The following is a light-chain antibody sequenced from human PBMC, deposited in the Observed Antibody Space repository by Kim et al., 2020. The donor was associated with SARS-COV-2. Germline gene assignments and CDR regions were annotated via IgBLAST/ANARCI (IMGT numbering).Light chain of an antibody. Sequence: SYELTQPLSVSVALGQTATITCEGDDIGDKNVHWYQQRPGQAPVLVIYRDNNRPSGIPERFSGSNSGNTATLTISRAQAGDEADYYCQVWDGSTAFYVFATGTKVTVL. J-gene: IGLJ1*01. V-gene: IGLV3-9*01. CDR2: RDN. CDR3: QVWDGSTAFYV. CDR1: DIGDKN.